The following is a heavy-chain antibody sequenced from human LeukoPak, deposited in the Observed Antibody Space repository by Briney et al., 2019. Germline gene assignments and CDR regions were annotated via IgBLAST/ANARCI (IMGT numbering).Heavy chain of an antibody. J-gene: IGHJ6*02. CDR1: GGSFSGYY. V-gene: IGHV4-34*01. CDR2: INHSGGT. Sequence: SETLSLTCAVYGGSFSGYYWSWIRQPPGKGLEWIGEINHSGGTNYNPSLKSRVTISVDTSKNQFSLKLSSVTAADTAVYYCARVGSYSSSWYANYYYYGMDVWGQGTTVTVSS. CDR3: ARVGSYSSSWYANYYYYGMDV. D-gene: IGHD6-13*01.